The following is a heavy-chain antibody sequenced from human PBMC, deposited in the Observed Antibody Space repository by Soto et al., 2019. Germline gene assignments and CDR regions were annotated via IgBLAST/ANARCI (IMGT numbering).Heavy chain of an antibody. V-gene: IGHV3-15*07. CDR1: GFIFRNAR. D-gene: IGHD3-16*01. CDR3: TTEADGTTFFDH. CDR2: IKTKGDGGTI. Sequence: EVQLVESGGGLVKPGGSLRLSCAGSGFIFRNARMNWVRQAPGKGLEWVGRIKTKGDGGTIDYAAPVNGRFTISRNDSENALYLQMDGLKTEDTAVYYCTTEADGTTFFDHWGQGTLVTVSS. J-gene: IGHJ4*02.